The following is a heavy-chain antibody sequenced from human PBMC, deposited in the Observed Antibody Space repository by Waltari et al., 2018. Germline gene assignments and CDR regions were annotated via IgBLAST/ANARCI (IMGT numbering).Heavy chain of an antibody. J-gene: IGHJ4*02. CDR1: GYTTGNY. V-gene: IGHV1-2*02. Sequence: QVQLVQSGPEVKKPGASVKVSCKTSGYTTGNYIHWVRQAPGQGLEWLGLINPNSGGTDYAEKFQDRVTLTRDTSISTVYMELSSLRSDDTAVYYCARVWFHNGFDFWGQGTLVAVTS. CDR3: ARVWFHNGFDF. CDR2: INPNSGGT. D-gene: IGHD2-8*01.